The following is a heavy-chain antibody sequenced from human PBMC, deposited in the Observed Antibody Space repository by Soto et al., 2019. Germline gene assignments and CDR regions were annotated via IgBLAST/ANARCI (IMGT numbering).Heavy chain of an antibody. V-gene: IGHV5-51*01. J-gene: IGHJ4*02. CDR3: ARLSGCRNGVCYKFDY. D-gene: IGHD2-8*01. Sequence: GESPNLSCKGSGDSFTIYSIGWVRQMPGKGRAWMGIVYPCDSDTRYSPSFQGQVTISADKSISTAYLQWSSLKASDTAMYYCARLSGCRNGVCYKFDYWGQGTLVNVSS. CDR1: GDSFTIYS. CDR2: VYPCDSDT.